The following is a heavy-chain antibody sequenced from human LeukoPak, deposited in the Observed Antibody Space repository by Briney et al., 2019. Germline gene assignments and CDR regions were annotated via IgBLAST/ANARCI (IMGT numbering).Heavy chain of an antibody. J-gene: IGHJ3*02. V-gene: IGHV4-34*01. CDR1: GGSFSGYY. CDR3: ARGFSPDETVYDSGGYPAVAFDI. Sequence: PSETLSLTCAVYGGSFSGYYWSWIRQPPGKGLEWIGEINHSGSTNYNPSLKSRVTLSVDMSKNQFSLKLSSVTAADTAVYYCARGFSPDETVYDSGGYPAVAFDIWGQGKMVTVSS. D-gene: IGHD3-22*01. CDR2: INHSGST.